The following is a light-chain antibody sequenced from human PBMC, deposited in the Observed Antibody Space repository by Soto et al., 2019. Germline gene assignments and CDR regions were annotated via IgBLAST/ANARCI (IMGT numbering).Light chain of an antibody. V-gene: IGKV3-15*01. Sequence: EVVMTQSPATLSVSPGERATLSCRASQSVGTNLAWYQQKPGQAPRLLIHDTSTRVTGVPARFSGSGSGTESTLIIGSLQSEDFAVYYCQQYNYWPPSFGPGTKVDLK. CDR1: QSVGTN. J-gene: IGKJ3*01. CDR2: DTS. CDR3: QQYNYWPPS.